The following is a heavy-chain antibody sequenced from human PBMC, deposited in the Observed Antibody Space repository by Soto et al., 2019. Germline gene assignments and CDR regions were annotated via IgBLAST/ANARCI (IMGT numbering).Heavy chain of an antibody. CDR1: GFSLSSHW. V-gene: IGHV3-7*01. J-gene: IGHJ4*02. Sequence: LRLSCVASGFSLSSHWMSWVRQAPGKGLEWVANINQDGSEKDYVDSLKGRFTISRDNARNSLYLQVNSVRAEDTAVYYCARDGVVAGLYLDLWGQGTLVTVPQ. CDR3: ARDGVVAGLYLDL. D-gene: IGHD6-19*01. CDR2: INQDGSEK.